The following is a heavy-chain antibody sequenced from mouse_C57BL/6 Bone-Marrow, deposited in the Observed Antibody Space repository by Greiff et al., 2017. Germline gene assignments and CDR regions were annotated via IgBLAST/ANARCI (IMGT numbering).Heavy chain of an antibody. CDR1: GFNIKDDY. CDR3: TIYYGNPFDY. CDR2: IDPENGDT. Sequence: VQLKESGAELVRPGASVKLSCTASGFNIKDDYMHWVKQRPEQGLEWIGWIDPENGDTEYASKFQGKATIPADTSSNTAYLQLSSLTSEDTAVYYCTIYYGNPFDYWGQGTTLTVSS. D-gene: IGHD2-1*01. J-gene: IGHJ2*01. V-gene: IGHV14-4*01.